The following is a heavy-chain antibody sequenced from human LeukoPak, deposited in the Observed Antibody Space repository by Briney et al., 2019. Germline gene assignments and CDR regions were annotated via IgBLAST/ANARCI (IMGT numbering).Heavy chain of an antibody. CDR1: GFTFSSYG. Sequence: GGSLRLSCAASGFTFSSYGMHWVRQAPGKGPEWVAVISYDGSNKYYADSVKGRFTISRDNSKNTLYLQMNSLRAEDTAVYYCALVFGDAFDIWGQGTMVTVSS. V-gene: IGHV3-30*03. J-gene: IGHJ3*02. CDR3: ALVFGDAFDI. CDR2: ISYDGSNK. D-gene: IGHD3-16*01.